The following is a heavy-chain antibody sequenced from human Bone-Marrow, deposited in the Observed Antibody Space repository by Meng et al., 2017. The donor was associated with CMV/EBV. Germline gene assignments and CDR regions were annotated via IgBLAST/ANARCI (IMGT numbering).Heavy chain of an antibody. CDR1: GFTFNTYE. CDR3: ARRYCSSTSCLIDY. V-gene: IGHV3-48*03. J-gene: IGHJ4*02. D-gene: IGHD2-2*01. CDR2: INTSGKTI. Sequence: GESLKISCAASGFTFNTYEMNWVRQAPGKGLEWVSHINTSGKTIYYAVSVKGRFTISRDNAKYTLSLQLNSLRVEDTAVYYCARRYCSSTSCLIDYWGQGTLVTVSS.